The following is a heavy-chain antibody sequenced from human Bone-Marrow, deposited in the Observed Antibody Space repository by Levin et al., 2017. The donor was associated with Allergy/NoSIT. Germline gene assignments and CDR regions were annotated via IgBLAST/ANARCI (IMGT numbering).Heavy chain of an antibody. D-gene: IGHD7-27*01. CDR2: ISYSGRT. CDR1: GASITAHY. CDR3: ARLRLGRFES. V-gene: IGHV4-59*08. Sequence: PSETLSLTCTVSGASITAHYWSWIRQAPGKGLEWIGHISYSGRTNYNASLMSRVTISIDTSKNQFYLNLTSVTAADTAVFYCARLRLGRFESWGQGTLVTVSS. J-gene: IGHJ5*01.